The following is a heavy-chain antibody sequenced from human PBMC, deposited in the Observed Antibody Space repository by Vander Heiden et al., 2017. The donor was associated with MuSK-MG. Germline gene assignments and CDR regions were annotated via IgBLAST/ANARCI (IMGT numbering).Heavy chain of an antibody. Sequence: EVQLLESGGGLVQPGGSLRLSCAASGFTFSNFAMTWVRPAPGKGLDWVSSIGSDGSRTYYTDSVKGRFTISRDNSKNTLYLQMNNLRADDTALYYCAHDPFSMIYNFWSGAKADDFDIWGQGTMVTVSS. CDR3: AHDPFSMIYNFWSGAKADDFDI. CDR1: GFTFSNFA. J-gene: IGHJ3*02. D-gene: IGHD3-3*01. V-gene: IGHV3-23*01. CDR2: IGSDGSRT.